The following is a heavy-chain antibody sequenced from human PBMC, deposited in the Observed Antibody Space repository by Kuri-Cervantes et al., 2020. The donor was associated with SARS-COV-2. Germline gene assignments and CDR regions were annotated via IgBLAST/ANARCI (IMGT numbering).Heavy chain of an antibody. CDR2: ISWNSNNI. V-gene: IGHV3-9*01. D-gene: IGHD5-12*01. CDR3: ASLGFDDNLYYYYYMDV. CDR1: GFTFDDYA. Sequence: SLKISCAASGFTFDDYAMHWVRQPPGKGLEWVSGISWNSNNIDYMDSVKGRFTISRDNAKNSLYLQMNSLRAEDTAVYYCASLGFDDNLYYYYYMDVWGKGTTVTVSS. J-gene: IGHJ6*03.